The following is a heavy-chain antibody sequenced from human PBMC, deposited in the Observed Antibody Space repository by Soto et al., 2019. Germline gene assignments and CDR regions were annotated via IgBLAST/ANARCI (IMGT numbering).Heavy chain of an antibody. CDR1: GFTFSSYG. CDR2: ISYDGSNK. D-gene: IGHD1-26*01. V-gene: IGHV3-30*18. J-gene: IGHJ6*02. CDR3: AKDVVVGATTGLGDYYYYYGMDV. Sequence: GGSLRLSCAASGFTFSSYGMHWVRQAPGKGLEWVAVISYDGSNKYYADSVKGRFTISRDNSKNTLYLQMNSLRAEDTAVYYCAKDVVVGATTGLGDYYYYYGMDVWGQGTTVTV.